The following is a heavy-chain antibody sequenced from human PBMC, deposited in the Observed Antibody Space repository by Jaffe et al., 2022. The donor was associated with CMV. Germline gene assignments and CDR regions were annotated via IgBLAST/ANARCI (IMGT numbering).Heavy chain of an antibody. D-gene: IGHD3-16*01. CDR2: IQQSGTGK. CDR3: ARGGDYYASSPDPFDY. CDR1: GFTFTSYW. V-gene: IGHV3-7*01. Sequence: EVQLVESGGGLVQPGGSLRLSCAASGFTFTSYWMNWVRQAPGKGLEWVATIQQSGTGKHYVDSVEGRFTISRDNAKNSIYLQMSSLRPEDTAVYYCARGGDYYASSPDPFDYWGQGSLVTVSS. J-gene: IGHJ4*02.